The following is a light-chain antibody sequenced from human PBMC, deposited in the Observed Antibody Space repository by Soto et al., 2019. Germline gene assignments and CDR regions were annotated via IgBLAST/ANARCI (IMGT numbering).Light chain of an antibody. Sequence: EIVLTQSPGTLSLSPGDRATLSCRASQSVSSSDLAWYQQKPGQAPRLLIDGASTRATGIPERFSGSGSGTDSTLTISRLEPEDFAVYYCQQYGGSPLYTFGQGTKLEIE. V-gene: IGKV3-20*01. J-gene: IGKJ2*01. CDR3: QQYGGSPLYT. CDR2: GAS. CDR1: QSVSSSD.